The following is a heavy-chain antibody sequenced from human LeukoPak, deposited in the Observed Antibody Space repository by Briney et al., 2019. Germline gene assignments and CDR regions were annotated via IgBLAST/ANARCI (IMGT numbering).Heavy chain of an antibody. J-gene: IGHJ4*02. CDR2: IDPSESYN. Sequence: GESLQIPCKGSGYNFTNYWISWVRQMPGKGLEWMGTIDPSESYNNYSPSFQGHVTISADKSISTAYLQWSSLKASDTAMYYCARAYSRSRFDYWGQGTLVTVSS. D-gene: IGHD6-6*01. CDR1: GYNFTNYW. CDR3: ARAYSRSRFDY. V-gene: IGHV5-10-1*01.